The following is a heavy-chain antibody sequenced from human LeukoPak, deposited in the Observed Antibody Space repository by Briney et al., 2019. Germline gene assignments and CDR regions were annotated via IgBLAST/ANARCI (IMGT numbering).Heavy chain of an antibody. V-gene: IGHV1-2*06. CDR2: INPNSGGT. CDR3: ASTFRTRGYYMDV. Sequence: ASVKVSCKASGYTFTGYYMHWVRQAPGQGLEWMGRINPNSGGTNYAQKFQGRVTVTRDTSISTAYMGLSRLRSDDTAVYYCASTFRTRGYYMDVWGKGTTVTVSS. D-gene: IGHD3-10*01. CDR1: GYTFTGYY. J-gene: IGHJ6*03.